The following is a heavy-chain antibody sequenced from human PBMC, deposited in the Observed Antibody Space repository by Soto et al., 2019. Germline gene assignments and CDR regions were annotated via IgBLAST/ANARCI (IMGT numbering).Heavy chain of an antibody. Sequence: QVQLVESGGGVVQPGRSLRLSCAASGFTFNGFGMHWVRRAPGKGLEWVAVFSYDGTTTYYADSVKGRFTISRDTSKNTVSLQLNSLRAEDTAVYYCAKEKYAEASFDYWGQGTLVTVSS. CDR2: FSYDGTTT. J-gene: IGHJ4*02. V-gene: IGHV3-30*18. CDR1: GFTFNGFG. CDR3: AKEKYAEASFDY.